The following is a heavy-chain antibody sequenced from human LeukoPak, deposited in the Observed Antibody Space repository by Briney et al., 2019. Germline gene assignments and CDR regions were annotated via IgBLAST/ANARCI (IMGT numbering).Heavy chain of an antibody. D-gene: IGHD6-19*01. CDR3: ARDPDSSGSRFDP. CDR2: IYYSGST. V-gene: IGHV4-39*07. Sequence: TSETLSLTCIVSGGSITSSSYYWGWIRQPPGKGLEWIGTIYYSGSTYYNPSLKSRVTISVDTSKNQFSLKLSSVTAADTAVYYCARDPDSSGSRFDPWGQGTLVTVSS. J-gene: IGHJ5*02. CDR1: GGSITSSSYY.